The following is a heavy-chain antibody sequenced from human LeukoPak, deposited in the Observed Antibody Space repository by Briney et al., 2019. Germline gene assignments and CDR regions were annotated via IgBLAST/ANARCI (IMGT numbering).Heavy chain of an antibody. CDR2: IRYDGSNK. D-gene: IGHD5-18*01. J-gene: IGHJ1*01. V-gene: IGHV3-30*02. CDR3: ARSWIQPHSGEYFQH. CDR1: GFTFSSYG. Sequence: GGSLRLSCAASGFTFSSYGMHWVRQAPGKGLEWVAFIRYDGSNKYYADSVKGRFTISRDNAKNTLYLQMNSLRAEDTAVYYCARSWIQPHSGEYFQHWGQGTLVTVSS.